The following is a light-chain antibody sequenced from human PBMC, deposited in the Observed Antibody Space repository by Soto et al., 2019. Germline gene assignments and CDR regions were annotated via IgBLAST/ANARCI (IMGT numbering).Light chain of an antibody. J-gene: IGKJ5*01. CDR2: DAS. V-gene: IGKV3-11*01. CDR1: QSVSSY. CDR3: QQRSNWPPVT. Sequence: EIVLTQSPATLSLSPGERATLSCRASQSVSSYLAWYQQKPGQAPRLLIYDASNRATGIPARFSGGGSGTDVTLTISSLELEDFAVYYCQQRSNWPPVTFGQGTRLVIK.